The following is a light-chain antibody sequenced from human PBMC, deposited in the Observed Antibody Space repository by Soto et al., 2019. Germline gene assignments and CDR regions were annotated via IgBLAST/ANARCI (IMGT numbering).Light chain of an antibody. J-gene: IGKJ4*01. Sequence: EIVMMQSPATLSLSPGERATPSCRASQNVANYLDWYQQKPGQAPRLLVYDASNRATGIPTRFSGSGSGTDFTLTISNLEPEDFAVYYCQQHISWPLTFGGGTKVDIK. CDR1: QNVANY. V-gene: IGKV3-11*01. CDR3: QQHISWPLT. CDR2: DAS.